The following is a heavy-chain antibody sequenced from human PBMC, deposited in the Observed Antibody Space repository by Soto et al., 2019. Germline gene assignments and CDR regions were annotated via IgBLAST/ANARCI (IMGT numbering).Heavy chain of an antibody. Sequence: QITLKESGPTLVKPTQTLTLTYTFSGFSLSTSGVGVAWIRQPPGKALEWLALIYWDDDKRYRPSLETRLTITKDTSKNQVVLTMTNVDSVDTATYYCAYLPCSGGSCYWFSYSGMDVWGQGTTVIVSS. CDR1: GFSLSTSGVG. V-gene: IGHV2-5*02. CDR2: IYWDDDK. CDR3: AYLPCSGGSCYWFSYSGMDV. D-gene: IGHD2-15*01. J-gene: IGHJ6*02.